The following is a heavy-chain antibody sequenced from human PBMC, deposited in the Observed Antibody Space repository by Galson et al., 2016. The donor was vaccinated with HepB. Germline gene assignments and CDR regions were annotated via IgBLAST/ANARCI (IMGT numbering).Heavy chain of an antibody. CDR2: ISSNSLNK. V-gene: IGHV3-48*02. Sequence: SLRLSCAASGFTFSNYKMNWVRQAPGKGLEWVSYISSNSLNKDYADSVKGRFTISRDNAKNSLYLQIDSLRDEDTAVYYCARDSVNVVRGVIGWGGLGSPRIKDGALDIWGQGTMVIVSS. D-gene: IGHD3-10*01. J-gene: IGHJ3*02. CDR1: GFTFSNYK. CDR3: ARDSVNVVRGVIGWGGLGSPRIKDGALDI.